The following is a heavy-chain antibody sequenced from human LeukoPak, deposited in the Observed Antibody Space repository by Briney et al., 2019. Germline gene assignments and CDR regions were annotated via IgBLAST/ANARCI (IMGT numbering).Heavy chain of an antibody. D-gene: IGHD6-19*01. J-gene: IGHJ4*02. CDR3: ARAAFTSGTPRGFVY. V-gene: IGHV6-1*01. CDR1: GDSVSGNSVA. CDR2: TYYRSKWYH. Sequence: SQTLSLTCAISGDSVSGNSVAWNWLRLSPLRGLEWLGRTYYRSKWYHDYAIFVKSRMTINPDTSKNQFSLQLISVTPEDTAVYYCARAAFTSGTPRGFVYRGQGTLVTVSS.